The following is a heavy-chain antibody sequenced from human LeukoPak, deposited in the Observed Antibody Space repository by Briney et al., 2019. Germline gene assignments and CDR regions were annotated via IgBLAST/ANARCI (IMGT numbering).Heavy chain of an antibody. D-gene: IGHD2-15*01. J-gene: IGHJ4*02. CDR3: ARDRGSYCSGGSCHFFDY. V-gene: IGHV3-30*02. Sequence: SGGSLRLSCVASGFTFSYFGMHWVRQAPGKGLEWVAFIRYDGSNEYYAESVKGRFTISRDNAKNSLYLQMNSLRAEDTAVYYCARDRGSYCSGGSCHFFDYWGQGTLVTVSS. CDR2: IRYDGSNE. CDR1: GFTFSYFG.